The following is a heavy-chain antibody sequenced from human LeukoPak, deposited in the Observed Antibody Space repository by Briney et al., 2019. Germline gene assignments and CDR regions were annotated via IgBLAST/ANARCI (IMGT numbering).Heavy chain of an antibody. Sequence: GGSLRLSCGASGFIFRNYAMSWVRQAPGEGLEWVSGISDNGGGRYYADSVKGRFTISRDNSKNMLYLQMNSLRAEDTAVYYCAKESGALGAPLYDYWGRGILVTASS. V-gene: IGHV3-23*01. J-gene: IGHJ4*02. CDR3: AKESGALGAPLYDY. D-gene: IGHD4/OR15-4a*01. CDR1: GFIFRNYA. CDR2: ISDNGGGR.